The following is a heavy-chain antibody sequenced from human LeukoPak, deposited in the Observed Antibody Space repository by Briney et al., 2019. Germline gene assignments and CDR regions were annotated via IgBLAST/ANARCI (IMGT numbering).Heavy chain of an antibody. Sequence: PGGSLRLSCAASGFTFDDYAMHWVRQAPGKGLEWVSLISWDGGSTYYADSVKGRFTISRDNSKNSLYLQMNSLRAEDTALYYCATSKYSGSSGGEFDYWGQGTLVTVSS. CDR1: GFTFDDYA. CDR3: ATSKYSGSSGGEFDY. J-gene: IGHJ4*02. V-gene: IGHV3-43D*03. CDR2: ISWDGGST. D-gene: IGHD1-26*01.